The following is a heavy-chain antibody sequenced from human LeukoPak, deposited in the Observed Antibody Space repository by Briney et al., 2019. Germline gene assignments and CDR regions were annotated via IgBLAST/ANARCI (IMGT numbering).Heavy chain of an antibody. Sequence: GGSLRLSCAASGVIFSSYGMNWVRQAPGTGLEWVSVISGSGGRTYYADSVKGRFIISRDNSKNTLYVQMNSLRGEDTAVYYCAKGALSLMGVFDYWGQGTLVTVSS. CDR2: ISGSGGRT. D-gene: IGHD2-8*01. CDR3: AKGALSLMGVFDY. CDR1: GVIFSSYG. J-gene: IGHJ4*02. V-gene: IGHV3-23*01.